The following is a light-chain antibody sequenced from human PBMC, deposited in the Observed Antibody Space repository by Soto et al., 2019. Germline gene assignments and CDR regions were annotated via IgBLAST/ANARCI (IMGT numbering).Light chain of an antibody. CDR2: DVN. Sequence: QSALTQPRSVSGSPGQSLTISCTGTSSDVGGYNYVSWYQQHPGKAPKIMIYDVNKRPSGVPDRFSGSKSGNTASLTISGLQAEDEADYSCCSYVSSYSFVFGTGTKLTVL. CDR1: SSDVGGYNY. V-gene: IGLV2-11*01. J-gene: IGLJ1*01. CDR3: CSYVSSYSFV.